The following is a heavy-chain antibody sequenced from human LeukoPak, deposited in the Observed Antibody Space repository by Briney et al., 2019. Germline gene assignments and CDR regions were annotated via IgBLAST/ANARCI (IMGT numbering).Heavy chain of an antibody. J-gene: IGHJ4*02. CDR1: GFTLTSYW. CDR3: ARPSFVTGSYYPL. CDR2: IQQDGSEI. Sequence: GGSLRLSCVPSGFTLTSYWMGSVRPAPRERLEWVAKIQQDGSEIFYVDSVRGRFTISRDNAKNSLYLQMNTLRAEDTAVYYCARPSFVTGSYYPLWGQGTLVAVSS. D-gene: IGHD1-26*01. V-gene: IGHV3-7*01.